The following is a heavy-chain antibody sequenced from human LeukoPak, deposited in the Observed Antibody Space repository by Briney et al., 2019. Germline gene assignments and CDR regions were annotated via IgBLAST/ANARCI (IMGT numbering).Heavy chain of an antibody. CDR2: IYYSGGT. J-gene: IGHJ6*03. CDR3: ARVSYGSEFYYYYYMDV. CDR1: GGSLSSYY. D-gene: IGHD3-10*01. Sequence: SETLSLTCTVSGGSLSSYYWSWIRQPPGKGLEGIGYIYYSGGTNYNPSLKSRVTISVDTSKNQFSLKLSSVTAADTAVYYCARVSYGSEFYYYYYMDVWGKGTTVTISS. V-gene: IGHV4-59*01.